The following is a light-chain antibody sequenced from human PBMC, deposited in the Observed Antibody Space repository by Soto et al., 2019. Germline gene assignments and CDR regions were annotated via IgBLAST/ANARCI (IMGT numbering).Light chain of an antibody. V-gene: IGLV2-14*01. CDR3: SSYRDGTTPYV. CDR1: SSNVGNYNF. Sequence: QSALTQPASVSGSPGQSITISCTGTSSNVGNYNFVSWYQQHPGKSPKLIIFEVSDRPSGISNRFSGSKSGNTASLTISRLQSEDEADYYCSSYRDGTTPYVFGTGTKVTVL. J-gene: IGLJ1*01. CDR2: EVS.